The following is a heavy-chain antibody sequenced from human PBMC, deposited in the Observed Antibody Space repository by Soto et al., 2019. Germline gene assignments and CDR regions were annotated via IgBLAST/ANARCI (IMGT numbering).Heavy chain of an antibody. D-gene: IGHD5-12*01. Sequence: SGPTLVNPTQTLTLTCTFSGFSLSTSGVGVGWIRQPPGKALEWLALIYWDDDKRYSPSLKSRLTITKDTSKNQVVLTMTNMDPVDTATYYSAHTLGYSGYDWVGFFFDCWGQGTLVTVSS. CDR1: GFSLSTSGVG. J-gene: IGHJ4*02. CDR2: IYWDDDK. CDR3: AHTLGYSGYDWVGFFFDC. V-gene: IGHV2-5*02.